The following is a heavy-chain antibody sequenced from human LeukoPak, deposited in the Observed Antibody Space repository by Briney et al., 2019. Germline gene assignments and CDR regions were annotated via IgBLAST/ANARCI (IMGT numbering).Heavy chain of an antibody. CDR1: GFTFSSYA. Sequence: GGSLRLSCAASGFTFSSYAMSWVRQAPGKGLEWVSYISSSGSTIYYADSVKGRFTISRDNAKNSLYLQMNSLRAEDTAVYYCARLSPDGGCDYWGQGTLVTVSS. CDR3: ARLSPDGGCDY. D-gene: IGHD3-16*01. CDR2: ISSSGSTI. V-gene: IGHV3-48*04. J-gene: IGHJ4*02.